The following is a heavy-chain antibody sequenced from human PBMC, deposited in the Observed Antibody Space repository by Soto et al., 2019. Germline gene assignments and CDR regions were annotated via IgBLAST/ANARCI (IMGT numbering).Heavy chain of an antibody. D-gene: IGHD3-10*01. V-gene: IGHV4-31*03. Sequence: TLSLTCTVSGGSISSGGYYWSWIRQHPGKGLEWIGYIYYSGSTYYNPSLKSRVTISVDTSKNQFSLKLSSVTAADTAVYYCARGGYYYGSGSPLLYYFDYWGQGTLVTVSS. CDR1: GGSISSGGYY. CDR2: IYYSGST. CDR3: ARGGYYYGSGSPLLYYFDY. J-gene: IGHJ4*02.